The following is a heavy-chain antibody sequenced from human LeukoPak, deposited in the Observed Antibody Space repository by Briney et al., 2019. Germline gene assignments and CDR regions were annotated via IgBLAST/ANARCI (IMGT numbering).Heavy chain of an antibody. Sequence: PSETLSLTCTVSGVSINSTVSYWRWTRQAPGKPLGLIGSVDHKGKTYYTTSFKSRWSISLDVSKSLFSLKLTTVTASDTAFYICERALVTGIHTGILVLGWFDPWGQGILVTVSS. CDR3: ERALVTGIHTGILVLGWFDP. CDR2: VDHKGKT. D-gene: IGHD2-21*02. V-gene: IGHV4-39*02. CDR1: GVSINSTVSY. J-gene: IGHJ5*02.